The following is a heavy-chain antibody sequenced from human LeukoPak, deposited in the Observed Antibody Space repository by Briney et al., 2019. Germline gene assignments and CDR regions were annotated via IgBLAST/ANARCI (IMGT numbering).Heavy chain of an antibody. D-gene: IGHD6-19*01. CDR2: ISDSGNA. J-gene: IGHJ4*02. V-gene: IGHV3-23*01. CDR1: GFTFSTNA. CDR3: AKGKGSSGWFD. Sequence: GGSLRLSCAASGFTFSTNAMSWARQAPGRGLEWVSAISDSGNAYYADSVKGRFTISRDNSKNTLYLQMNSLRAEDTAVYYCAKGKGSSGWFDWGRGTLVTVSS.